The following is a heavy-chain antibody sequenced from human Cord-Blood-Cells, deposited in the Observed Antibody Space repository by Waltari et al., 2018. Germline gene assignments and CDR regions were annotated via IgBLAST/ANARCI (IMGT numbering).Heavy chain of an antibody. Sequence: QVQLQQWGAGLLMPSETLSLTCAVDGGSFSGYYWSWIRQPPGKGLGWIGEINHSGRTNYNPSLKSRVTISVDTSKNQFSLKLSSVTAADTAVYSCARRYSSGWYGYWGQGTLVTVSS. V-gene: IGHV4-34*01. CDR3: ARRYSSGWYGY. D-gene: IGHD6-19*01. CDR1: GGSFSGYY. CDR2: INHSGRT. J-gene: IGHJ4*02.